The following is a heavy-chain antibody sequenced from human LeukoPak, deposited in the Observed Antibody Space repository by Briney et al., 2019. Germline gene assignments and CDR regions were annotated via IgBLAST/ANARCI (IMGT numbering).Heavy chain of an antibody. CDR2: IYSGGST. J-gene: IGHJ5*02. CDR1: GFTVSSNY. Sequence: GGSLRLSCAASGFTVSSNYMSWVRQAPGKGLEWVSVIYSGGSTYYADSVKGRFTISRDNSKNTLYLQMNSLRAEDTAVYYCARGPATVVTWFDPWGQGTLVTVSS. V-gene: IGHV3-53*01. D-gene: IGHD4-23*01. CDR3: ARGPATVVTWFDP.